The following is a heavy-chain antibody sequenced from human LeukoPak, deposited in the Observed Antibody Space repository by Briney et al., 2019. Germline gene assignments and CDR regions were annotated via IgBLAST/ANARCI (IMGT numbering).Heavy chain of an antibody. Sequence: GGSLRLSCAASGFTFSSYGMHWVRQAPGKGLEWVAVIWYDGSNKYYADSVKGRFTISRDNSKNTLYLQMNSLRTEDTAVYYCARESPMYYYGSGSYYPDYWGQGTLVTVSS. V-gene: IGHV3-33*01. CDR1: GFTFSSYG. J-gene: IGHJ4*02. D-gene: IGHD3-10*01. CDR2: IWYDGSNK. CDR3: ARESPMYYYGSGSYYPDY.